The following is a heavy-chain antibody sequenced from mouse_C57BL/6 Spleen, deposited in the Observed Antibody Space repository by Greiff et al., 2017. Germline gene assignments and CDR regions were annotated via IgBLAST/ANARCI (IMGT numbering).Heavy chain of an antibody. CDR1: GFNIKDYY. CDR2: IDPEDGET. D-gene: IGHD1-1*01. V-gene: IGHV14-2*01. J-gene: IGHJ2*01. Sequence: EVHLVESGAELVKPGASVKLSCTASGFNIKDYYMHWVKQRTEQGLEWIGRIDPEDGETKYAPKFQGKATITADTSSNTAYLQLSSLTSEDTAVYYCARRDTGSSYPDYWGQGTTLTVSS. CDR3: ARRDTGSSYPDY.